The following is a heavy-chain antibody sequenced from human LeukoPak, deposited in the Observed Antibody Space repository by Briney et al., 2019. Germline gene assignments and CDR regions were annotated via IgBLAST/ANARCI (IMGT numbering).Heavy chain of an antibody. V-gene: IGHV3-73*01. CDR2: IRSKANSYAT. CDR1: GFTFSGSA. D-gene: IGHD6-19*01. CDR3: TRHESPGIAVAGTDRGIDY. Sequence: PGGSLRLSCAASGFTFSGSAMHWVRQASGKGLEWVGRIRSKANSYATAYAASGEGRFTISRDDSKNTAYLEMNSLKTEDTAVYYCTRHESPGIAVAGTDRGIDYWGQGTLVTVSS. J-gene: IGHJ4*02.